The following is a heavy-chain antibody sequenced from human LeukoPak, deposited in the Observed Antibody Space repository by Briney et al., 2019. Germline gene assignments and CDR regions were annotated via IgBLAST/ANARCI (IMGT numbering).Heavy chain of an antibody. CDR3: AKSYCGGDCG. Sequence: GGSLRLSCAVSGLPFGSYGMTWVRQAPGKGLEWVPGITGNGVYTYYADSVKGRFTISRDNSRSTLSLQMNSLRVEDTGVYYCAKSYCGGDCGWGPGTLVTVSS. CDR1: GLPFGSYG. J-gene: IGHJ4*02. CDR2: ITGNGVYT. D-gene: IGHD2-21*02. V-gene: IGHV3-23*01.